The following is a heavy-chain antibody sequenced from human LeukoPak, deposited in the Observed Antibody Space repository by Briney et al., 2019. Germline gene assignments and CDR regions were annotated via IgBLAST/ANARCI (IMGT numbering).Heavy chain of an antibody. CDR2: MNHSGST. Sequence: SETLSLTCAVYGGSFSGYYWSWLRQPPGKGREWRGEMNHSGSTNYTPSLKRRVTISVDTSKNQFSLKLSSVTAAATAVYYCARVWGWLQFYLFDYWGQGTLVTVSS. V-gene: IGHV4-34*01. D-gene: IGHD5-24*01. CDR1: GGSFSGYY. J-gene: IGHJ4*02. CDR3: ARVWGWLQFYLFDY.